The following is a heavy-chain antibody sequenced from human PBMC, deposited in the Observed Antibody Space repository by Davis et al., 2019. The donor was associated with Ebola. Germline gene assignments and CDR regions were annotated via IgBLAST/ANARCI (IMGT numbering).Heavy chain of an antibody. CDR1: GFTVLNYS. D-gene: IGHD6-19*01. J-gene: IGHJ4*02. Sequence: PGGSLRLSCAASGFTVLNYSMTWVRQAPGKVLEWVSGISGSGGSTYYADSVKGRFTFSRDNSKNSLYLQMNSLRVEDTAVYYCATAGEVSGWGEFVDYWGQGVLVTVSS. CDR2: ISGSGGST. CDR3: ATAGEVSGWGEFVDY. V-gene: IGHV3-23*01.